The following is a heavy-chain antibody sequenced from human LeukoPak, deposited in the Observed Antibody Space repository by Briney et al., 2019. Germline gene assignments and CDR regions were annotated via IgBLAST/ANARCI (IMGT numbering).Heavy chain of an antibody. CDR3: ARDKYRVDAFDI. D-gene: IGHD3-16*02. CDR1: GYTFTSYG. Sequence: EASVKVSCKASGYTFTSYGISWVRQAPGQGLEWVGWISAYNGNTNYAQKLQGRVTMTTDTSTSTAYMELRSLRSDDTAVYYCARDKYRVDAFDIWGQGTMVTVSS. CDR2: ISAYNGNT. J-gene: IGHJ3*02. V-gene: IGHV1-18*01.